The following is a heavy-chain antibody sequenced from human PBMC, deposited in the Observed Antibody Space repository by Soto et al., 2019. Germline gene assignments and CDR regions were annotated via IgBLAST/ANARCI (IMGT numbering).Heavy chain of an antibody. CDR2: ISAYNGNT. J-gene: IGHJ6*02. CDR3: ARVKGLCSSTSCPADYYGMDV. D-gene: IGHD2-2*01. Sequence: ASVKVSCKASGYTFTSYGISWVRQAPGQGLEWMGWISAYNGNTNYAQKLQGRVTMTTDTSTSTAYMELRSLRSDDTAVYYCARVKGLCSSTSCPADYYGMDVWGQGTTVTVSS. V-gene: IGHV1-18*04. CDR1: GYTFTSYG.